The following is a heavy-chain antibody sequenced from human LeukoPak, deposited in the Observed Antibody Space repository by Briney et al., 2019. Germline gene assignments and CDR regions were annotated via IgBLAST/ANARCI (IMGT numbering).Heavy chain of an antibody. Sequence: PGGSLRLSCSASGFTFSSYNMNWVRQAPGKGLEWVSSISTSSIYIYYADSVKGRFTISRDNAKNSLYLQMNSLRAEDTAVYYCARSRRDGDYLLNAFDIWGQGTMVTVSS. CDR1: GFTFSSYN. CDR3: ARSRRDGDYLLNAFDI. CDR2: ISTSSIYI. J-gene: IGHJ3*02. V-gene: IGHV3-21*01. D-gene: IGHD4-17*01.